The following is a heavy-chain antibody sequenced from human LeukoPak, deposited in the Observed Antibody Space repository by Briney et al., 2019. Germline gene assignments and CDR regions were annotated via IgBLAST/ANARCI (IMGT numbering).Heavy chain of an antibody. CDR3: ARAIRQRRGITGIMRDYYGMDV. D-gene: IGHD1-20*01. V-gene: IGHV1-69*04. CDR1: GGTFSSYA. J-gene: IGHJ6*02. CDR2: IIPILGIA. Sequence: SVKVSCKASGGTFSSYAISWVRQAPGQGLEWMGRIIPILGIANYAQKFQGRVTITADKSTSTAYMELSSLRSEDTAVYYCARAIRQRRGITGIMRDYYGMDVWGQGTTVTVSS.